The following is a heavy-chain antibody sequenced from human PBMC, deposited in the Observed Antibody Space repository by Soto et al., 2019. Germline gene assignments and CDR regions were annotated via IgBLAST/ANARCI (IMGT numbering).Heavy chain of an antibody. CDR1: GFIFSSYW. J-gene: IGHJ4*02. V-gene: IGHV3-74*01. CDR2: INSDGSST. CDR3: ARDHHRYSGYDYVDY. Sequence: GGSLRLSCEASGFIFSSYWMHWVRQAPGKGLVWVSRINSDGSSTSYADSVKGRFTISRDNAKNSLYLQMNSLRADDTAVYYCARDHHRYSGYDYVDYWGQGTLVTVSS. D-gene: IGHD5-12*01.